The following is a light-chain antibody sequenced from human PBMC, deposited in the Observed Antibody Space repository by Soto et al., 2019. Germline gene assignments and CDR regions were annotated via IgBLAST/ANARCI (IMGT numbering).Light chain of an antibody. CDR2: AAS. J-gene: IGKJ5*01. V-gene: IGKV1-16*01. CDR1: QGISNY. CDR3: QQCGSSST. Sequence: DIQMTQSPSSLSASVGDRVTITCRASQGISNYLAWFQQKPGKAPKPLIYAASSLQSGVLSRFSGSGSGTDFTLIISSLQPEDFAVYYCQQCGSSSTFGQGTRLEIK.